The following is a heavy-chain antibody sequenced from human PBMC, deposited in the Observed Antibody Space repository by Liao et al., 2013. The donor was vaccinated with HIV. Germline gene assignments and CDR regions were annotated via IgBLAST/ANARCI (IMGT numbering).Heavy chain of an antibody. J-gene: IGHJ2*01. CDR1: GDSISTGGFY. V-gene: IGHV4-61*02. CDR2: IHFDGTT. D-gene: IGHD3-3*01. CDR3: ARAYTVFGVKAHWYFDL. Sequence: QVQLQESGPGLVRPAQTLSLTCSVSGDSISTGGFYWNWIRQTAGKGLEWIGRIHFDGTTNHNPSLVSRVSMSLDTSRNQVSLSLTSVTAADTAVYFCARAYTVFGVKAHWYFDLWGRGTRVTVSS.